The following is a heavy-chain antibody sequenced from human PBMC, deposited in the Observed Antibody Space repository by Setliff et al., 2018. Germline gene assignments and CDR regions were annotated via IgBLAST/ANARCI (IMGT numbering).Heavy chain of an antibody. CDR3: ARVPNFWSGYLDY. CDR2: INHSGST. D-gene: IGHD3-3*01. V-gene: IGHV4-34*01. J-gene: IGHJ4*02. Sequence: SATLSLTCAVYGGSFSGYYWSWIRQPPVKGLEWIGEINHSGSTNYNPSLKGRVTISVDTSKNQFSLKLSSVTAADTAVYYCARVPNFWSGYLDYWGQGTLVTVSS. CDR1: GGSFSGYY.